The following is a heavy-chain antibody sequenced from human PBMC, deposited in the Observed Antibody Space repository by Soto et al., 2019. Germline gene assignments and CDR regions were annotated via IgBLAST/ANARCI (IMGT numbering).Heavy chain of an antibody. J-gene: IGHJ4*02. CDR3: APLAGVGAIDY. D-gene: IGHD1-26*01. V-gene: IGHV2-5*02. CDR2: IYWDDDK. CDR1: GFSLSTSGVG. Sequence: QITLKESGPPLVKPTQTLTLTCTFSGFSLSTSGVGVGWIRQPPGKALEWLALIYWDDDKRYSPSLKSRLTITKDTSKNQVVLTMTNMHPVDTATYYCAPLAGVGAIDYWGQGTLVTVSS.